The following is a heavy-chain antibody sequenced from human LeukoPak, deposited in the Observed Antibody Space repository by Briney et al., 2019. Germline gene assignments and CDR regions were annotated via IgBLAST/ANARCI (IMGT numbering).Heavy chain of an antibody. CDR3: ARVRVGATRGAY. J-gene: IGHJ4*02. CDR2: INPNGGGT. CDR1: GYTFTNYY. V-gene: IGHV1-2*02. D-gene: IGHD1-26*01. Sequence: ASVKVSCKASGYTFTNYYIHWVRQAPGQGLQWMGWINPNGGGTNYAQKFQGRVTMTSDTSITTAYMELSRLRSDDTAMYYCARVRVGATRGAYWGQGTLVTVSS.